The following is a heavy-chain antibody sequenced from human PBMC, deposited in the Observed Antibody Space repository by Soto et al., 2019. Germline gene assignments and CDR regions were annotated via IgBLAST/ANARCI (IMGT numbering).Heavy chain of an antibody. J-gene: IGHJ4*02. Sequence: SETLSLTCTVSGGSISSGDYYWSWIRQPPGKGLEWIGYIYYSGSTYYNPSLKSRVTISVDTSKNQFSLKLSSVTAADTAVYYCARVLGYYYDSRYPYYFDYWGQGTLVTVSS. V-gene: IGHV4-30-4*01. D-gene: IGHD3-22*01. CDR1: GGSISSGDYY. CDR2: IYYSGST. CDR3: ARVLGYYYDSRYPYYFDY.